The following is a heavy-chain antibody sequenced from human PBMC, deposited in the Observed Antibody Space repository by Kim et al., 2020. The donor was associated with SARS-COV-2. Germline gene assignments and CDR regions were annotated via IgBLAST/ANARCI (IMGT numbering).Heavy chain of an antibody. CDR3: ARHLGDYLSPMTS. CDR2: MYYSGCS. J-gene: IGHJ4*02. CDR1: GGSISSSSYY. V-gene: IGHV4-39*01. D-gene: IGHD4-17*01. Sequence: SETLSLTCTVSGGSISSSSYYWGWIRQPPGQGLEWIGNMYYSGCSYSNPSLKSRVTISVDTSKNQFSLKLSSVTAAATAVYYCARHLGDYLSPMTSWGQGTLVTVSS.